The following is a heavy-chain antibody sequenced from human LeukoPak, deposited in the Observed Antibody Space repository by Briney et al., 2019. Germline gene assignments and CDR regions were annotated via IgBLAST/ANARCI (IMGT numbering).Heavy chain of an antibody. CDR2: IIPSGHTT. D-gene: IGHD5-24*01. CDR3: ARDPSDGYNPLFVY. Sequence: GGSLRLSCVASGFTFSSHGMNWVRQAPGKGLEWVSGIIPSGHTTYYADSVRGRFTISRDNSRNSLYLQMNSLRAEDTAVYYCARDPSDGYNPLFVYWGQGTLVTVSS. J-gene: IGHJ4*02. V-gene: IGHV3-23*01. CDR1: GFTFSSHG.